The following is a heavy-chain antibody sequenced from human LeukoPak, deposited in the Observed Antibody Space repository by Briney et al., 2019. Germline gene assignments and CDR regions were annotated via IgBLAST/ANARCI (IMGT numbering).Heavy chain of an antibody. Sequence: GGSLRLSWTASGFTFSSYAMSWVRQAPGKGLEWVSAISGSGGSTYYADSVKGRFTISRDNSKNTLYLEMSSLRAEDTAVYYWARSPTVAVGYCNNAACQADYWGQGTLVTVSS. CDR2: ISGSGGST. CDR3: ARSPTVAVGYCNNAACQADY. V-gene: IGHV3-23*01. J-gene: IGHJ4*02. D-gene: IGHD2-8*01. CDR1: GFTFSSYA.